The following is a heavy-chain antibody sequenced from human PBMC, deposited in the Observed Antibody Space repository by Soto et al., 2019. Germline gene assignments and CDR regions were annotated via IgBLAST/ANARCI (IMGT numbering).Heavy chain of an antibody. V-gene: IGHV1-2*04. CDR1: GYTFTGYD. J-gene: IGHJ6*02. D-gene: IGHD6-13*01. CDR3: ARDLGIPAAPSPRPPDYGMDV. CDR2: INPNSGGT. Sequence: ASVRVSCKASGYTFTGYDMHWVRQAPGQGLEWMGWINPNSGGTNYAQKFQGWVTMTRDTSISTAYMELSRLRSDDTAVYYCARDLGIPAAPSPRPPDYGMDVWGQGTTVTVSS.